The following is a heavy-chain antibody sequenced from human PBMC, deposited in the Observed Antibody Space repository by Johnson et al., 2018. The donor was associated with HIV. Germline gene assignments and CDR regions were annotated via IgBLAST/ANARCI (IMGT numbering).Heavy chain of an antibody. CDR3: MTRATTHEGYAFDI. CDR1: GLTFSNAW. CDR2: IKSKTDGGTT. V-gene: IGHV3-15*01. D-gene: IGHD5-24*01. J-gene: IGHJ3*02. Sequence: EQLVESGGGVVQPGKSLRLSCAASGLTFSNAWMSWVRQAPGKGLEWVGRIKSKTDGGTTDYAAPVKGRYTISRDDSKNTLYLQMNSLKTEDTAVYYCMTRATTHEGYAFDIWGQGTMVTVSS.